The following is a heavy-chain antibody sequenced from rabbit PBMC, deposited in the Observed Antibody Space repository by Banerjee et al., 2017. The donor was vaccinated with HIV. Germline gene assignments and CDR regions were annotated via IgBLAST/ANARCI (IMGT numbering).Heavy chain of an antibody. CDR1: GFSFTSTYY. J-gene: IGHJ4*01. CDR3: AREAFYTGSSYYTPYFNL. CDR2: IYVVSSGIV. Sequence: QSLEESGGDLVKPGASLTLTCTASGFSFTSTYYICWVRQAPGKGLEWVACIYVVSSGIVYYTNWAKGRFTISKPSSTTVTLQMTSLTAADTATYFCAREAFYTGSSYYTPYFNLWGQGTLVTVS. V-gene: IGHV1S40*01. D-gene: IGHD8-1*01.